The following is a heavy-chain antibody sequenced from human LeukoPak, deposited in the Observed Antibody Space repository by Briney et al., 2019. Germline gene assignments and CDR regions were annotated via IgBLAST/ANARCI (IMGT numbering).Heavy chain of an antibody. CDR3: AGSGYSYALGY. CDR1: GGSISSGSYY. D-gene: IGHD5-18*01. Sequence: SETLSLTCTVSGGSISSGSYYWSWIRQPAGKGLEWIGRIYTSGSTNYNPSLKSRVTISVDTSKNQFSLKLSSVTVADTAVYYCAGSGYSYALGYWGQGTLVTVSS. V-gene: IGHV4-61*02. CDR2: IYTSGST. J-gene: IGHJ4*02.